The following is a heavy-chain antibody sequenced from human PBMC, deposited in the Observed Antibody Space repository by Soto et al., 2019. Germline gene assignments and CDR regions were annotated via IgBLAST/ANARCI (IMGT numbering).Heavy chain of an antibody. Sequence: SVKVSCKASGGTFSSYAISWVRQAPGQGLEWMGGIIPIFGTAKYAQKFQGRVTITADESTSTAYMELSSLRSEDTAVYYCARVRAYYYDSSGYYYGFDYWGQGTLVTVSS. V-gene: IGHV1-69*13. CDR3: ARVRAYYYDSSGYYYGFDY. J-gene: IGHJ4*02. CDR2: IIPIFGTA. D-gene: IGHD3-22*01. CDR1: GGTFSSYA.